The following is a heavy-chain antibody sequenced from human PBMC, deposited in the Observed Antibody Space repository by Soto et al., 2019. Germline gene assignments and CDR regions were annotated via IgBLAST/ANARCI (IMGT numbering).Heavy chain of an antibody. CDR1: GGSISSGGYY. J-gene: IGHJ6*02. CDR3: ARSLTTSYYYYYGMDV. CDR2: IDYSGST. D-gene: IGHD4-4*01. V-gene: IGHV4-31*03. Sequence: QVQLQESGPGLVKPSQTLSLTCTVSGGSISSGGYYWSWIRQHPGKGLEWIGYIDYSGSTYYNPSIKSRVTISVDTSKNQFSLNLSSVTAADTAVYYCARSLTTSYYYYYGMDVWGQGTTVTVSS.